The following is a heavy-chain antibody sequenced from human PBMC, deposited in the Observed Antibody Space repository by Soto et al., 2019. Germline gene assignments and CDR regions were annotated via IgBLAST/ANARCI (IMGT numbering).Heavy chain of an antibody. CDR1: GGSISRGGYY. CDR3: ARFRGYDPIDY. D-gene: IGHD5-12*01. J-gene: IGHJ4*02. CDR2: IYYSGST. V-gene: IGHV4-31*03. Sequence: QVQLQESGPGLVKPSQTLSLTCTVSGGSISRGGYYWIWIRRHPGKGLEWIGYIYYSGSTYYNPALNSRVTISVDTSKNQFSLKLSSVTAADTAVYYCARFRGYDPIDYWGQGTLVTFAS.